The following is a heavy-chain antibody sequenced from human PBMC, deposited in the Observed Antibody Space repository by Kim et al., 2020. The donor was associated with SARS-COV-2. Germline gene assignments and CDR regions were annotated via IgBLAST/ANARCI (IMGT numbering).Heavy chain of an antibody. CDR3: SRVSVSAFDV. CDR1: GDSVSGNHIA. D-gene: IGHD3-3*02. Sequence: SQTLSLTCVISGDSVSGNHIAWNWIRLSPSGGLEWLGRTFYDSKWYRDYAVSVRGRASINADTSRNQFSLQLNSVTPEDTAVYFCSRVSVSAFDVWDHWT. CDR2: TFYDSKWYR. V-gene: IGHV6-1*01. J-gene: IGHJ3*01.